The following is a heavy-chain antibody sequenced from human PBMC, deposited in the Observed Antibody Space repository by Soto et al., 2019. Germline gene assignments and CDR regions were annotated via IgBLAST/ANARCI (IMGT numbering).Heavy chain of an antibody. Sequence: PGGSLRLSCAASGFTFSSYSMNWVRQAPGKGLEWVSYISSSSSTIYYADSVKGRFTISRDNAKNSLYLQMNSLRAEDTAVYYCARVSRITIFGPRDLEYWGQGTLVTVSS. CDR1: GFTFSSYS. CDR2: ISSSSSTI. CDR3: ARVSRITIFGPRDLEY. D-gene: IGHD3-3*01. J-gene: IGHJ4*02. V-gene: IGHV3-48*01.